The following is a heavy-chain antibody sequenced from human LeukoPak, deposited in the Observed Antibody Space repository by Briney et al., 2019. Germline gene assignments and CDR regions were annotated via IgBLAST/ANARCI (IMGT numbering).Heavy chain of an antibody. V-gene: IGHV4-38-2*02. CDR3: ARVREFRWFDP. J-gene: IGHJ5*02. CDR2: IYHSGSN. Sequence: SETLSLTCTVSGYSISSGYYWGWIRQPPGKGLEWIGSIYHSGSNYYNPSLKSRVNISVETSKNQFSLKLSSVTAADTAVYYCARVREFRWFDPWGQGTLVTVSS. CDR1: GYSISSGYY. D-gene: IGHD3-10*01.